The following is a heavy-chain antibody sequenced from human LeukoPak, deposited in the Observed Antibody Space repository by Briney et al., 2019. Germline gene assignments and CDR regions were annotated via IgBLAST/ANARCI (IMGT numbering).Heavy chain of an antibody. D-gene: IGHD5-12*01. CDR1: GFTFSSYA. V-gene: IGHV3-23*01. Sequence: PGGSLRLSCAASGFTFSSYAMSWVRQAPGRGLEWVSAISGSGGSTYYADSVKGRFTISRDNSKNTLYLQMNSLRAEDTAVYYCAKDSPLGGYDFDAFDIWGQGTMVTVSS. J-gene: IGHJ3*02. CDR3: AKDSPLGGYDFDAFDI. CDR2: ISGSGGST.